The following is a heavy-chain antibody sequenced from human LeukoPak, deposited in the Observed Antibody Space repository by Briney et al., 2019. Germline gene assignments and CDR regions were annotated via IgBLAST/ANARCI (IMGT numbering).Heavy chain of an antibody. V-gene: IGHV1-69-2*01. J-gene: IGHJ6*03. CDR3: ATASIPKTPFYYYYYYMDV. CDR1: GYTFTDYY. CDR2: VDPEDGET. Sequence: ATVKISCKVSGYTFTDYYMHWVQQAPGKGLEWMGLVDPEDGETIYAEKFQGRVTITADTSTDTAYMELSSLRSEDTAVYYCATASIPKTPFYYYYYYMDVWGQGTTVTVSS. D-gene: IGHD2-21*01.